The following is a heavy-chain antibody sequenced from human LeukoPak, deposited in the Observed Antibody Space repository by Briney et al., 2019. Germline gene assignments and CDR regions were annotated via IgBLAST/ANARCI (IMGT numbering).Heavy chain of an antibody. CDR2: IIPIFGTA. D-gene: IGHD6-19*01. J-gene: IGHJ4*02. CDR3: ARDVGWSGRGSGWYGYFDY. CDR1: GGTFSSYA. Sequence: GASVKVSCKASGGTFSSYAISWVRQAPGQGLEWMGGIIPIFGTANYAQKFQGRVTITADESTSTAYMELSSLRSEDTAVYYCARDVGWSGRGSGWYGYFDYWGQGTLVTVSS. V-gene: IGHV1-69*13.